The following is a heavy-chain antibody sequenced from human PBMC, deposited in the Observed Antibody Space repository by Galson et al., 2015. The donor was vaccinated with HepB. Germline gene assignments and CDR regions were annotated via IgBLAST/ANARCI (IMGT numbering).Heavy chain of an antibody. D-gene: IGHD2-21*01. J-gene: IGHJ4*02. Sequence: SLRLACAASGFTFSNSWMSWVRQAPGEGLEWVAHIKQDGSEKYYMDSVKGRFTVSRDNAKNSLYLQMNSLRAEDTALYYCARVDGDWGQGTLVTVSS. CDR1: GFTFSNSW. V-gene: IGHV3-7*01. CDR3: ARVDGD. CDR2: IKQDGSEK.